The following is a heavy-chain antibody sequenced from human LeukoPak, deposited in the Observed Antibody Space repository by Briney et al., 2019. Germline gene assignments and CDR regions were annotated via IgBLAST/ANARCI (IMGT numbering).Heavy chain of an antibody. CDR3: AKDSYGSGTTADY. CDR2: IWSNGNNV. V-gene: IGHV3-33*06. CDR1: GFTFSKYG. D-gene: IGHD3-10*01. Sequence: PGGSLRLSCAASGFTFSKYGMHWIRQAPGKGLGWVAVIWSNGNNVYYVESVKGRFTISRDNSKNTLYLQMNSLRAEDTAVYYCAKDSYGSGTTADYWGQGTLVTVSS. J-gene: IGHJ4*02.